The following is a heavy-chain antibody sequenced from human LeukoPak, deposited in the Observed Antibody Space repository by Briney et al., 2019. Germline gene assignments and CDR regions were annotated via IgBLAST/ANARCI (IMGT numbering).Heavy chain of an antibody. CDR3: ARDPSRVTGNIGMDV. D-gene: IGHD2/OR15-2a*01. CDR1: GFTFSDYY. CDR2: ISTRGTTI. V-gene: IGHV3-11*04. J-gene: IGHJ6*02. Sequence: PGGSLRLSCAASGFTFSDYYMSWIRQAPGKGLEWISYISTRGTTIYYADSVRGRFTISRDNAKNSLFLQMNSLTTEDTAVYYCARDPSRVTGNIGMDVWGQGTTVTVSS.